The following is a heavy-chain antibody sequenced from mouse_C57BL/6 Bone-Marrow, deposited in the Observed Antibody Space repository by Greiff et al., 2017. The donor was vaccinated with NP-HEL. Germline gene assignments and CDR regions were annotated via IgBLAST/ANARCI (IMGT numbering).Heavy chain of an antibody. Sequence: QVQLKQPGAELVMPGASVKLSCKASGYTFTSYWMHWVKQRPGQGLEWIGEIDPSDSYTNYNQKFKGKSTLTVDKSSSTAYMQLSSLTSEDSAVYYCARDYYYGSSSKEFAYWGQGTLVTVSA. CDR2: IDPSDSYT. CDR3: ARDYYYGSSSKEFAY. D-gene: IGHD1-1*01. J-gene: IGHJ3*01. CDR1: GYTFTSYW. V-gene: IGHV1-69*01.